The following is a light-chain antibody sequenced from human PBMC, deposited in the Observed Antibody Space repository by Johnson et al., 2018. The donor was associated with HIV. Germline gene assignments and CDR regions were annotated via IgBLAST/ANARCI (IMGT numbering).Light chain of an antibody. V-gene: IGLV1-51*01. CDR3: GTWDSSLSADV. CDR1: SSNIGNNY. CDR2: DNN. J-gene: IGLJ1*01. Sequence: SVLTQPPSVSAAPRQKVTISCSGSSSNIGNNYVSWYQQLPGTAPKLLIYDNNKRPSGIPDRFSGSKSGTSATLGITGLQTGDEADYYCGTWDSSLSADVFGTGTKVTVL.